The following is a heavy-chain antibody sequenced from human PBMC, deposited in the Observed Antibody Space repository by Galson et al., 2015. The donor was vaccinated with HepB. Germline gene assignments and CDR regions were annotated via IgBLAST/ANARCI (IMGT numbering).Heavy chain of an antibody. CDR2: IKEDGSEK. D-gene: IGHD5-18*01. CDR1: GFTFSSYW. Sequence: SLRLSCAASGFTFSSYWMSWVRQAPGKGLEWEANIKEDGSEKYYVDSVKGRFTTSRDNAKNSLYLQMNSLRVEDTAVYYCARDEQATATASDYWGQGTLVTVSS. CDR3: ARDEQATATASDY. J-gene: IGHJ4*02. V-gene: IGHV3-7*01.